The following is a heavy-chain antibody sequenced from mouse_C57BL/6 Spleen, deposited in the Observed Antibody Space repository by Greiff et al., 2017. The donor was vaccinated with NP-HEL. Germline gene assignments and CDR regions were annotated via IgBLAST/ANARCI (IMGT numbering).Heavy chain of an antibody. CDR2: INPSTGGT. D-gene: IGHD6-1*01. V-gene: IGHV1-42*01. Sequence: EVQLQQSGPELVKPGASVKISCKASGYSFTGYYMNWVKQSPEKSLEWIGEINPSTGGTTYNQKFKAKATLTVDKSSSTAYMQLKSLTSEDSAVYYCAKKASSYAMDYWGQGTSVTVSS. CDR1: GYSFTGYY. J-gene: IGHJ4*01. CDR3: AKKASSYAMDY.